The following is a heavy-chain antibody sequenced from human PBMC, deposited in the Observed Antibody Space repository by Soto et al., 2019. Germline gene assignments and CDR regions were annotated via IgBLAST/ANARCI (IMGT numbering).Heavy chain of an antibody. Sequence: PVGALRLSCSASVFSFNMYGVHCVLETPGKRRQYVSAISSSGDSTYYADSVKGRFIISRDNSKNTLYLQMSSQRVEDTAMYSCVKPPDYYPEPTTYYPVWGRATLVTV. V-gene: IGHV3-64D*06. J-gene: IGHJ4*02. CDR3: VKPPDYYPEPTTYYPV. D-gene: IGHD1-26*01. CDR2: ISSSGDST. CDR1: VFSFNMYG.